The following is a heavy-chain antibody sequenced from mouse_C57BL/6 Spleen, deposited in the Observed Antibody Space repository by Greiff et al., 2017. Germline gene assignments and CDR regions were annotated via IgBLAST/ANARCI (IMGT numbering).Heavy chain of an antibody. CDR2: IYPCNGVS. CDR3: ARSGGYDAFDY. Sequence: EVQLQQSGPELVKPGASVKISCKASGYSFTGYYMHWVKQSHGNILDWIGYIYPCNGVSSYNQKFKGKATLTVAKSSSTSYMELRSLTSEDSAVYYCARSGGYDAFDYWGQGTTLTVSS. CDR1: GYSFTGYY. D-gene: IGHD2-2*01. J-gene: IGHJ2*01. V-gene: IGHV1-31*01.